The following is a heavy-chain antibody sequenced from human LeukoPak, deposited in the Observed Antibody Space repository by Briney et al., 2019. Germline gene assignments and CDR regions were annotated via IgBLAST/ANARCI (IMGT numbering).Heavy chain of an antibody. CDR2: IYYSGST. CDR3: ARDRDNSACSFDY. V-gene: IGHV4-59*01. CDR1: GGSIRSYY. J-gene: IGHJ4*02. Sequence: SETLSLTYTVSGGSIRSYYWSWIRQPPGKGLEWIGYIYYSGSTNYNPSLKSRVTISVDTSKNQFSLKLSSVTAADTAVYYCARDRDNSACSFDYWGQGTLVTVSS. D-gene: IGHD6-25*01.